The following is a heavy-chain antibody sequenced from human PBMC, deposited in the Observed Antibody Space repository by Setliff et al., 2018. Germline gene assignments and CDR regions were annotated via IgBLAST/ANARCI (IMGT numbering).Heavy chain of an antibody. J-gene: IGHJ4*02. D-gene: IGHD3-3*01. CDR2: VYASGST. CDR3: ARRETYYNFWSGYYAY. V-gene: IGHV4-61*02. CDR1: GDSISNDTYY. Sequence: SETLSLTCTVSGDSISNDTYYWSWIRQPAGKGLEWIGRVYASGSTEYNPSLGSRVTISVDTSKNQFSLKLSSVTAAETAVYYCARRETYYNFWSGYYAYWGQGTLVTVS.